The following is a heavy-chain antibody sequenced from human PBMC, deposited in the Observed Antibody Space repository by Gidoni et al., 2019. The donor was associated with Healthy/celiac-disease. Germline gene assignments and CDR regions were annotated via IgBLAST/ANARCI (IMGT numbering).Heavy chain of an antibody. V-gene: IGHV1-69*01. J-gene: IGHJ3*02. CDR1: GGTFSSYA. CDR2: IIPIFGTA. CDR3: ARNLNVVVAATPAWGAFDI. Sequence: SVKISCKASGGTFSSYAISWVRQAPGQGLEWMGGIIPIFGTANYAQKFQGRVTITADESTSTAYMELSSLSSEDTAVYYCARNLNVVVAATPAWGAFDIWGQGTMVTVSS. D-gene: IGHD2-15*01.